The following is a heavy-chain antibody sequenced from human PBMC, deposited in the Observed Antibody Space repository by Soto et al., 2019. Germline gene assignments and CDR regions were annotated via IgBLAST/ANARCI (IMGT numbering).Heavy chain of an antibody. J-gene: IGHJ1*01. Sequence: GGSLRLSCAASGFTFSSYGMHWVRQAPGKGLEWVAVISYDGSNKYYADSVKGRFTISRDNSKNTLYLQMNSLRAEDTAVYYCAKESVAVAGPEYFQHWGQGTLVTVSS. CDR1: GFTFSSYG. D-gene: IGHD6-19*01. CDR3: AKESVAVAGPEYFQH. V-gene: IGHV3-30*18. CDR2: ISYDGSNK.